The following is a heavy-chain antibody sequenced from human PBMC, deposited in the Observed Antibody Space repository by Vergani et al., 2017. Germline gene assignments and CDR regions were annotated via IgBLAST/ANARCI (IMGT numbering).Heavy chain of an antibody. CDR2: IYYSGST. J-gene: IGHJ4*02. CDR1: GGSISSYY. V-gene: IGHV4-59*01. CDR3: ARGDYDILTGFDY. D-gene: IGHD3-9*01. Sequence: QVQLQESGPGLVKPSETLSLTCTVSGGSISSYYWSWIRQPPGKGLEWIGYIYYSGSTNYNPSLKSRVTISVDTSKNQISLKLSSVTAADTAVYYCARGDYDILTGFDYWGQGTLVTVSS.